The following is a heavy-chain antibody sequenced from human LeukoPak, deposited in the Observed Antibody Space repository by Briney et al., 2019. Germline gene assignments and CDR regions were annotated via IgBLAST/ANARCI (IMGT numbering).Heavy chain of an antibody. Sequence: ASVKVSCKVSGYTLTELSMHWVRQAPGKGLEWMGGFDPEDGETIYAQKFQGRVTMTEDTSTDTAYMELSSLRSEDTAVYYCATPPPGTVTVFQEAFDIWGQGTMVTVSS. D-gene: IGHD4-17*01. J-gene: IGHJ3*02. V-gene: IGHV1-24*01. CDR2: FDPEDGET. CDR1: GYTLTELS. CDR3: ATPPPGTVTVFQEAFDI.